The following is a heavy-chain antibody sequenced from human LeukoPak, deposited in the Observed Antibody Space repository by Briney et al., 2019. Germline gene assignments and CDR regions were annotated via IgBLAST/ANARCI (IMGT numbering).Heavy chain of an antibody. CDR3: VKEAPKYLYDTSGYPPLHFDY. CDR2: TWYRSKWYN. D-gene: IGHD3-22*01. J-gene: IGHJ4*02. V-gene: IGHV6-1*01. Sequence: SQTLSLTCAISGDSVSSNSAAWNWIRQSPSRGLEWLGRTWYRSKWYNDSAEFVKSRITISPDTAKNQFSLQLNVVTPEDTAVYYCVKEAPKYLYDTSGYPPLHFDYWGQGALVTVSS. CDR1: GDSVSSNSAA.